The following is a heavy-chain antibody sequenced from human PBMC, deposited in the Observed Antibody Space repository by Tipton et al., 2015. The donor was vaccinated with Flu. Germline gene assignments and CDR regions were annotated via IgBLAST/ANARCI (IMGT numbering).Heavy chain of an antibody. J-gene: IGHJ6*02. CDR2: ISSSGSTI. D-gene: IGHD3-10*01. V-gene: IGHV3-11*01. CDR1: GFTFSDYY. Sequence: SLRLSCAASGFTFSDYYMSWIRQAPGKGLEWVSYISSSGSTIYYADSVKGRITISRDNAKNSLYLQMNSLRAEDTAVYYCARDLGIVGNYYSCYGMDVWGQGTAVTVSS. CDR3: ARDLGIVGNYYSCYGMDV.